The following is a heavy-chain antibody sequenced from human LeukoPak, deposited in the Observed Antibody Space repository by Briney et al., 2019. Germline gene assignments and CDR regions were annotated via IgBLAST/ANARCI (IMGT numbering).Heavy chain of an antibody. CDR1: GGSISSYY. CDR3: ARDRLSGYSSSWYFDY. Sequence: SETLSLTCTVSGGSISSYYWSWIRQPPGKGLEWIGYIYYSGSTNYNPSLKSRVTISVDTSKNQFSLRLSSVTAADTAVYYCARDRLSGYSSSWYFDYWGQGTLVTVSS. D-gene: IGHD6-13*01. J-gene: IGHJ4*02. CDR2: IYYSGST. V-gene: IGHV4-59*01.